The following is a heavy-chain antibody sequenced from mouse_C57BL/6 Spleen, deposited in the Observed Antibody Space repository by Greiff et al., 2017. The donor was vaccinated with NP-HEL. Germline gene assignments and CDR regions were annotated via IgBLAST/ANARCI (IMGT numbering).Heavy chain of an antibody. CDR1: GYTFTSYW. Sequence: QVQLQQPGAELVKPGASVKLSCKASGYTFTSYWMHWVKQRPGQGLEWIGMIHPNSGSTNYNEKFKSKATLTVDKSSSTAYMQLSSLTSEDSAVYYCARPPLDYGSSYPFAYWGQGTLVTVSA. J-gene: IGHJ3*01. CDR3: ARPPLDYGSSYPFAY. V-gene: IGHV1-64*01. CDR2: IHPNSGST. D-gene: IGHD1-1*01.